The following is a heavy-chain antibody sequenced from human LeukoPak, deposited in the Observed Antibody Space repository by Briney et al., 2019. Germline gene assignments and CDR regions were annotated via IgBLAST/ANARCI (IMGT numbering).Heavy chain of an antibody. D-gene: IGHD4-17*01. Sequence: NPSETLSLTCTVSGGSISSGGYYWSWIRQPPGKGLEWIGYIYHSGSTYYNPSLRSRVTMSVDTSRSQVSLQLRSVTAADTALYYCAGDDSGDGSFDYWGQGTLVTVSS. CDR2: IYHSGST. J-gene: IGHJ4*02. CDR1: GGSISSGGYY. V-gene: IGHV4-30-2*01. CDR3: AGDDSGDGSFDY.